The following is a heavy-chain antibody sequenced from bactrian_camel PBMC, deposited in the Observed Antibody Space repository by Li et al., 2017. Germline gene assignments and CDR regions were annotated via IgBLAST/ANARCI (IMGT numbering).Heavy chain of an antibody. CDR3: AVDRSRYDCAITSWFKSSEYNY. J-gene: IGHJ4*01. CDR2: IMSDGTT. V-gene: IGHV3S53*01. CDR1: GDSLNTNC. Sequence: QVQLVESGGGSVQTGGSLRLSCAASGDSLNTNCMAWFRQAPGKVRELVSSIMSDGTTKYADSVKGRFTLSEDKDKNTMYLEMNSLRPEDTAVYSCAVDRSRYDCAITSWFKSSEYNYRGQGTQVTVS. D-gene: IGHD3*01.